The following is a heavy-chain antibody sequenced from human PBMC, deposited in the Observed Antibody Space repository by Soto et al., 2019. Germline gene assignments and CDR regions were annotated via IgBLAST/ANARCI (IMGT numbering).Heavy chain of an antibody. D-gene: IGHD3-16*01. CDR1: GFTFSSYA. CDR3: AKDIQTYYDYIWFY. CDR2: ISGSGGST. V-gene: IGHV3-23*01. J-gene: IGHJ4*02. Sequence: GGSLRLSCAASGFTFSSYAMSWVRQAPGKGLEWVSAISGSGGSTYYADSVKGRFAISRDNSKNTLYLQMNSLRAEDTAVYYCAKDIQTYYDYIWFYWGQGTLVTVSS.